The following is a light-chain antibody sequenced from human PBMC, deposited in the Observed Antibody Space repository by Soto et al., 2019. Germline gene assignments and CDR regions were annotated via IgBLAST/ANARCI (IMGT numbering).Light chain of an antibody. CDR2: GGS. CDR3: QQYGAPPRT. J-gene: IGKJ3*01. V-gene: IGKV3-20*01. Sequence: EIVLTQSPDTLSLSPGERATLSCRASQNIYINSLAWYQQRPGQAPRLLIYGGSTRATAVPDRFSGSGSGTDFALTISRLEPEDFAVYYCQQYGAPPRTFGPGTKGD. CDR1: QNIYINS.